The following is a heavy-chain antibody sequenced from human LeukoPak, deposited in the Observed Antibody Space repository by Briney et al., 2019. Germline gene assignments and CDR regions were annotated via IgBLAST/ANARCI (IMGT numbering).Heavy chain of an antibody. V-gene: IGHV4-61*08. Sequence: SETLSLTCAVSGGSISSGGYSWSWIRQPPGKGLEWIGYIYYSGSTNYNPSLKSRVTISVDTSKNQFSLKLSSVTAADTAVYYCARNKGSYAFFDYWGQGTLVTVSS. CDR2: IYYSGST. CDR3: ARNKGSYAFFDY. D-gene: IGHD1-26*01. J-gene: IGHJ4*02. CDR1: GGSISSGGYS.